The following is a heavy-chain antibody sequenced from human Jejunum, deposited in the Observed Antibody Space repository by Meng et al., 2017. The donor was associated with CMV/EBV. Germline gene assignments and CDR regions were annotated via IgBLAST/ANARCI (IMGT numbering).Heavy chain of an antibody. CDR1: GGSITDYY. CDR2: FYYTGST. V-gene: IGHV4-4*07. D-gene: IGHD6-25*01. J-gene: IGHJ4*02. CDR3: ARAAVDTGDFDL. Sequence: QVQVQESGPGLVKPSETLSLTCTVSGGSITDYYWSWIRQPAGKRLEWIGRFYYTGSTNYNPSLENRVTMSLDTSKNRFSLNLSSVTAADTAVYYCARAAVDTGDFDLWGLGILVTVSS.